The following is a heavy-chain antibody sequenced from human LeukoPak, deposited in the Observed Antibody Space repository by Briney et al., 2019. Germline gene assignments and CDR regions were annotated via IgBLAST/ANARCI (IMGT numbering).Heavy chain of an antibody. CDR3: ATGDLSKQWYSSSWSPFDY. J-gene: IGHJ4*02. Sequence: ASVKVSCRVSGYTLTELSMHWVRQAPGKGLEWMGGFDPEDGETIYAQKFQGRVTMTEDTSTDTAYMELSGLRSEDTAVYYCATGDLSKQWYSSSWSPFDYWGQGTLVTVSS. CDR2: FDPEDGET. CDR1: GYTLTELS. V-gene: IGHV1-24*01. D-gene: IGHD6-13*01.